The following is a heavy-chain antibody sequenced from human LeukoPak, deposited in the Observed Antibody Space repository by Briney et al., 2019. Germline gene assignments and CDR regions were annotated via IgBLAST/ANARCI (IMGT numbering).Heavy chain of an antibody. Sequence: PSETLSLTCTVSGLSISSYYWSWIRQPPGKGREWIGYVSNSGSTNYNPALKSRVTISVDTSKNQFSLKLSSVTAADTAVYYCARDGGSRGYDYEIDYWGQGTLVTVSS. V-gene: IGHV4-59*01. CDR2: VSNSGST. CDR1: GLSISSYY. CDR3: ARDGGSRGYDYEIDY. D-gene: IGHD5-12*01. J-gene: IGHJ4*02.